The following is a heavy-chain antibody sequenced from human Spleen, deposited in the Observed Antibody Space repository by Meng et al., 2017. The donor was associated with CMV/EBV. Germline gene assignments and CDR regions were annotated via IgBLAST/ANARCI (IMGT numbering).Heavy chain of an antibody. CDR1: GYTFTGYY. V-gene: IGHV1-2*02. J-gene: IGHJ6*02. CDR2: ISPYGGGT. CDR3: ARMAPAAVRGRYHYYGMDV. Sequence: ASVKVSCKASGYTFTGYYMHWVRQAPGQGLEWMGWISPYGGGTNYAQRFQGRVTMTRDTSISTAYMELSRLISDDTAVYYCARMAPAAVRGRYHYYGMDVWGQGTTVTAP. D-gene: IGHD2-2*01.